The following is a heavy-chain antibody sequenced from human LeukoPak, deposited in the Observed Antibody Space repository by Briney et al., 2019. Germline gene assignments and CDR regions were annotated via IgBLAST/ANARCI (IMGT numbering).Heavy chain of an antibody. Sequence: PAGSLRLSCAASECTFSSYGMHWVRQAPGKGLEWVAVIWYDGSNKYYADSVKGRFTISRDNSKNTLYLQMNSLRAEDTAVYYCAKDARRYYYYMGVWGKGTTVTVSS. CDR1: ECTFSSYG. CDR3: AKDARRYYYYMGV. D-gene: IGHD1-14*01. V-gene: IGHV3-33*06. J-gene: IGHJ6*03. CDR2: IWYDGSNK.